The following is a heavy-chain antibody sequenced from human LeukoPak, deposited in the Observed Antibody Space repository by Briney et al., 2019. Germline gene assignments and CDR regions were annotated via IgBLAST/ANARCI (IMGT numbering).Heavy chain of an antibody. CDR1: GYTFTSYG. D-gene: IGHD3-3*01. J-gene: IGHJ4*02. V-gene: IGHV1-18*01. CDR2: ISAYNGNT. Sequence: ASVKVSCKASGYTFTSYGISWVRQAPGQGLEWMGWISAYNGNTNYAQKLQGRVTMTTDTSTSTAYTELRSLRSDDTAVYYCARMASFLEWLLPSYYFDYWGQGTLVTVSS. CDR3: ARMASFLEWLLPSYYFDY.